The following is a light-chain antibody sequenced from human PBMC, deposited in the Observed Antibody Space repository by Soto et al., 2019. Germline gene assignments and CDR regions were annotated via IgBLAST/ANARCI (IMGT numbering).Light chain of an antibody. CDR3: SSFTSYSTLV. J-gene: IGLJ2*01. Sequence: QSALTQPASVSGSPGQSITISCTGTSRDVGGYSYVSWYQQHPGKAPKLMIYDVNNWPSGVSDRFSGSKSGNTASLTISGLQAEDESDYYCSSFTSYSTLVFGGGTKVTVL. V-gene: IGLV2-14*03. CDR1: SRDVGGYSY. CDR2: DVN.